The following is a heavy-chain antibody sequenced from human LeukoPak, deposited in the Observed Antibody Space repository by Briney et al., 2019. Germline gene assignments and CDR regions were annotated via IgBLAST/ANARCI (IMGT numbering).Heavy chain of an antibody. V-gene: IGHV4-34*01. Sequence: PSETLSLTCAVYGGSFSGYYWSWIRQPPGEGLEWIGEINHSGSTNYNPSPKSRVTISVDTSKNQFSLKLSSVTAADTAVYYCARGARPNYSGSGSYRPCDYWGQGTLVTVSS. J-gene: IGHJ4*02. CDR2: INHSGST. CDR1: GGSFSGYY. D-gene: IGHD3-10*01. CDR3: ARGARPNYSGSGSYRPCDY.